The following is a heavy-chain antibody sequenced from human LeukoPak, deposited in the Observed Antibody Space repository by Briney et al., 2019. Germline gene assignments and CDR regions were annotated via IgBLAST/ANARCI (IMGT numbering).Heavy chain of an antibody. V-gene: IGHV3-7*01. CDR3: AKDIIDYDSSGYYYDY. CDR2: IRQDGSEK. D-gene: IGHD3-22*01. J-gene: IGHJ4*02. CDR1: GFTFSSYG. Sequence: GGSLKLSCAASGFTFSSYGISWVRQAPGQGLEWVANIRQDGSEKYYVDSVKGRFTISRDNAKNSLYLQMNSLRAEDTAVYYCAKDIIDYDSSGYYYDYWGQGTLVTVCS.